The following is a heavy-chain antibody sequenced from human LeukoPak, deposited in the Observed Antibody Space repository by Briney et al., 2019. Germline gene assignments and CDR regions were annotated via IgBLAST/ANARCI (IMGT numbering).Heavy chain of an antibody. D-gene: IGHD2-21*01. J-gene: IGHJ6*02. Sequence: ASVKVSCKASGYTFTGYYMHWVRQAPGQGLEWMGWINPNSGGTNYAQKFQGRVTMTRDTSISTAYMELSRLRSDGTAVYYCARGGGGSTLFYYGMDVWGQGTTVTVSS. CDR1: GYTFTGYY. V-gene: IGHV1-2*02. CDR3: ARGGGGSTLFYYGMDV. CDR2: INPNSGGT.